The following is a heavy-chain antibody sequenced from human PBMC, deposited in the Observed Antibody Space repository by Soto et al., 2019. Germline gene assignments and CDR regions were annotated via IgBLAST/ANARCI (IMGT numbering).Heavy chain of an antibody. V-gene: IGHV5-51*01. Sequence: RCGWNVSSWWRGWVRQKPCKGLGWMWVIYPGDSDTRYSPSFQGQVTISADKSISTAYLQWSSLKASDTAMYYCARLTKARRNYYDSSGYYDWSDPRGKRTPVPGSS. D-gene: IGHD3-22*01. CDR3: ARLTKARRNYYDSSGYYDWSDP. J-gene: IGHJ5*02. CDR1: GWNVSSWW. CDR2: IYPGDSDT.